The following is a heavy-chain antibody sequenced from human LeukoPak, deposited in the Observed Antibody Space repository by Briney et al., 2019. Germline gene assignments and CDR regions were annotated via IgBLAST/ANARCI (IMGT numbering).Heavy chain of an antibody. CDR2: MNPNSAHT. J-gene: IGHJ4*02. Sequence: ASVKVSCKASGYTFIRYDIHWVRQATAQGLEWMGWMNPNSAHTGYTQKFQGSDSMTRDTSSSTPHMGEYSVGSEDTAVYFCARGPPNYSSGSYSDTWGQGTLVTVSS. CDR1: GYTFIRYD. D-gene: IGHD3-10*01. CDR3: ARGPPNYSSGSYSDT. V-gene: IGHV1-8*01.